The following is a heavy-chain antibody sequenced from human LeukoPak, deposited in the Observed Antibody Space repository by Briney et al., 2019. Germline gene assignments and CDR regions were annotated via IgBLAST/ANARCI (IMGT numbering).Heavy chain of an antibody. CDR1: GGSMTTYY. CDR2: IYYSGST. Sequence: SETLSLTCTVSGGSMTTYYWNWIRQTPGKGLEWMGYIYYSGSTYYNPSLKSRVTMSVDTSKSQFSLRLSSVTAADTAVYYCARAKGGSFGFNFDYWGQGSLVTVSS. V-gene: IGHV4-59*01. J-gene: IGHJ4*02. CDR3: ARAKGGSFGFNFDY. D-gene: IGHD1-26*01.